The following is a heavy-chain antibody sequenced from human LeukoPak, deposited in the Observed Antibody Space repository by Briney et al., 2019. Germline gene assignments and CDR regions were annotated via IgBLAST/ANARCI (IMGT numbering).Heavy chain of an antibody. CDR1: GGTFSSYT. V-gene: IGHV1-69*02. CDR2: IIPILGIA. D-gene: IGHD2-2*01. Sequence: GSSVKVSCKASGGTFSSYTISWVRQAPGQGLEWMGRIIPILGIANYAQKFQGRVTITADKSTSTAYMELSSLRSEDTAVYYCASRTAKVVPAASPYYYYMDVWGKGTTVTVS. J-gene: IGHJ6*03. CDR3: ASRTAKVVPAASPYYYYMDV.